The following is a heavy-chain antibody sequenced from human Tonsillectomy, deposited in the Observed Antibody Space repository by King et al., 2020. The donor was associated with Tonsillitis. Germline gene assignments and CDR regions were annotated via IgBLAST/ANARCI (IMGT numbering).Heavy chain of an antibody. CDR2: IYYSGST. Sequence: QLQESGPGLVKPSETLSLTCTVSGGSISSYYWSWIRQPPGKGLEWIGYIYYSGSTNYNPSLKSRVTISVDTSKNQFSLKLSSVTAADTAVYYWARPDGGGVGAFDIWGQGTMVTVSS. V-gene: IGHV4-59*01. CDR3: ARPDGGGVGAFDI. D-gene: IGHD3-16*01. J-gene: IGHJ3*02. CDR1: GGSISSYY.